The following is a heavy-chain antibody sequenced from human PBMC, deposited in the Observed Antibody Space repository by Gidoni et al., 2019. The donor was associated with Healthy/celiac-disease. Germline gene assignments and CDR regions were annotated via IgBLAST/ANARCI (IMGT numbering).Heavy chain of an antibody. D-gene: IGHD3-10*01. Sequence: QVQLVQSGAEVKKPGSSVKVPCKASGATFSSYPISWVRQAPGQGLEWMGRIIPILGIANYAQKFQGRVTITADKSTSTAYMELSSLRSEDTAVYYCARERTITMVRGVNYGMDVWGQGTTVTVSS. J-gene: IGHJ6*02. CDR1: GATFSSYP. CDR3: ARERTITMVRGVNYGMDV. V-gene: IGHV1-69*04. CDR2: IIPILGIA.